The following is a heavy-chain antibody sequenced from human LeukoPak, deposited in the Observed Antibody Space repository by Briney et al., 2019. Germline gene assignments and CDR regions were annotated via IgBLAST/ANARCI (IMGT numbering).Heavy chain of an antibody. CDR2: IRRKPNGYTT. J-gene: IGHJ4*02. D-gene: IGHD5-18*01. CDR1: GFTFSDHY. Sequence: GGSLRLSCAASGFTFSDHYLDWVRQAPGKGLEWVARIRRKPNGYTTEYAASVKGRFTISRDNSKNTLYLQMNSLRAEDTAVYYCAKADTAGPYFDYWGQGTLVTVSS. V-gene: IGHV3-72*01. CDR3: AKADTAGPYFDY.